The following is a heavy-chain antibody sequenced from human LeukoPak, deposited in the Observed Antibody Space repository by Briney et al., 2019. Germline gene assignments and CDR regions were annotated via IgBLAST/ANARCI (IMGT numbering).Heavy chain of an antibody. CDR2: ISYDGSNK. J-gene: IGHJ3*02. CDR3: AKDTVLWFGESPDAFDI. V-gene: IGHV3-30*18. Sequence: PGRSLRLSCAASGFTFSSYGMHWVRQAPGKGLEWVAVISYDGSNKYYADSVKGRFTISRDNSKNTLYLQMNSLRAEDTAVYYCAKDTVLWFGESPDAFDIWGQGTMVTVSS. D-gene: IGHD3-10*01. CDR1: GFTFSSYG.